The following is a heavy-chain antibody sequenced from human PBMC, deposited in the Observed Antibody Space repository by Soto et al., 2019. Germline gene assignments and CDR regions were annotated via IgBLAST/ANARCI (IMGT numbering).Heavy chain of an antibody. J-gene: IGHJ4*02. CDR2: TSYDGSNN. V-gene: IGHV3-33*05. D-gene: IGHD3-16*01. CDR1: GFTFRSYV. Sequence: QVQLVESGGGVVQPGTSLRLSCVGSGFTFRSYVIHWVRQAPGKGLEWVARTSYDGSNNFYGDSVKGRFTISRDNSRNTVELEMDSLRLEDTALYYCARGGTTGGLDVWGQGTLVSVSS. CDR3: ARGGTTGGLDV.